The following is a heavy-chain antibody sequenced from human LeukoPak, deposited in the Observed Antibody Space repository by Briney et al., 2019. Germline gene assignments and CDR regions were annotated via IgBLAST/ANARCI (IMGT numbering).Heavy chain of an antibody. CDR2: IYYSGST. V-gene: IGHV4-39*07. D-gene: IGHD3-22*01. Sequence: PSETLSLTCTVSGGSISSSGYYWGWIRQPPGKGLEWIGSIYYSGSTYYNPSLKSRVTISLDTSKDQFSLKLSSVTAADTAVYYCARGPYYDSSGYYYVSYFDYWGQGTLVTVSS. CDR1: GGSISSSGYY. CDR3: ARGPYYDSSGYYYVSYFDY. J-gene: IGHJ4*02.